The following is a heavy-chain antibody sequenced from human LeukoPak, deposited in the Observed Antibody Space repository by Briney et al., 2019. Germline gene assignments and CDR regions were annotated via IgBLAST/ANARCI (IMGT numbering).Heavy chain of an antibody. CDR1: GGSFSSYY. CDR3: ARDRLGATGHWRIDV. Sequence: SETLSLTCTVSGGSFSSYYWTWIRQPAGKGLKWIGRIYNSGTTNYSPSLESRVTMSLDTSKNRFSLSLSSVTAADTAVYYCARDRLGATGHWRIDVWGRGTLVTVSS. CDR2: IYNSGTT. D-gene: IGHD1-26*01. J-gene: IGHJ2*01. V-gene: IGHV4-4*07.